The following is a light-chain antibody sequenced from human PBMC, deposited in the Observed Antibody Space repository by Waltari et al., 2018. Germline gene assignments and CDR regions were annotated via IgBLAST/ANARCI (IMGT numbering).Light chain of an antibody. J-gene: IGKJ3*01. V-gene: IGKV1-39*01. CDR1: QSISIY. CDR2: GAS. Sequence: IQMTQSPSSLSASVGDRVTITCRSSQSISIYLNWYQQKPGKAPKLLIYGASSLHSGVPSRFSGSGSGTDFTLTISSLQPEDFATYYCQQSFRTPNTFGPGTKVYIK. CDR3: QQSFRTPNT.